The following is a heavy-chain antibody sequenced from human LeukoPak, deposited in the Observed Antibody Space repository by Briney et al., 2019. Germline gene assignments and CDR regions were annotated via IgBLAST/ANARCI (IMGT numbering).Heavy chain of an antibody. CDR3: ARRALNTFIWYFDL. CDR2: IYYSGST. D-gene: IGHD3-16*01. CDR1: GGSISSSSYY. J-gene: IGHJ2*01. Sequence: PSETLSLTCTVSGGSISSSSYYWGWIRQPPGKGLEWIGSIYYSGSTYYNPSLKSRVTISVDTSKNQFSLKLSSVTAADTAVYYCARRALNTFIWYFDLWGRGTLVTVSS. V-gene: IGHV4-39*01.